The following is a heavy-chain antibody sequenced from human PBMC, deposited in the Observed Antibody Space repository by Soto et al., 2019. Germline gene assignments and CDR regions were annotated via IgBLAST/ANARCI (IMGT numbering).Heavy chain of an antibody. Sequence: QVQLVQSGAEVKKPGASVKVCCKASGYTFTSYDINWVRQATGQGLEWMGWMNPNSGNTGYAQKFQGRVTMTRNTSISTAYMELSSLRSEDTAVYYCARAEYDFWSGYYRNWFDPWGQGTLVTVSS. CDR3: ARAEYDFWSGYYRNWFDP. V-gene: IGHV1-8*01. CDR1: GYTFTSYD. D-gene: IGHD3-3*01. CDR2: MNPNSGNT. J-gene: IGHJ5*02.